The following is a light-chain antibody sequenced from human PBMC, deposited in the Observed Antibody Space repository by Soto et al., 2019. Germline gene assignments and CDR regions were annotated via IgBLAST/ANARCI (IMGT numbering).Light chain of an antibody. V-gene: IGKV3-20*01. CDR2: GAS. J-gene: IGKJ1*01. CDR3: QKYNSDPWT. Sequence: EIVLTQSPGTLSLSPGERATLSCRASQSVSSSYLAWYQQKPGQAPRLLIYGASSRATGIPDRFSGSGSGTDFTLTISRLEPEDFASYYCQKYNSDPWTFGQGTKVEIK. CDR1: QSVSSSY.